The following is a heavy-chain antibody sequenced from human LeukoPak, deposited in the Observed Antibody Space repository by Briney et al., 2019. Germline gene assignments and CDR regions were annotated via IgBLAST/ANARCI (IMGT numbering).Heavy chain of an antibody. CDR3: ARDGCTNGVCYTGDFDY. J-gene: IGHJ4*02. D-gene: IGHD2-8*01. V-gene: IGHV1-69*06. CDR2: IIPIFGTA. CDR1: GGTFSSYA. Sequence: SVKVSCKASGGTFSSYAISWVRQAPGQGLEWMGGIIPIFGTANYAQKFQGRVTITADKSTSTAYMELSSLRSEDTAVYYCARDGCTNGVCYTGDFDYWGQGTLVTVSS.